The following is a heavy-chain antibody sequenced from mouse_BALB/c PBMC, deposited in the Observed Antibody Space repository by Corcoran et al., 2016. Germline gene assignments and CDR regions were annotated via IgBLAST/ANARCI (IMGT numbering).Heavy chain of an antibody. Sequence: QIQLVQSGPELKKPGETVKISCKASGYTFTNYGMNWVKQAPGKGLKWMGWINTYTGEPTYADDFKGRFAFSLETSASTAYLQINNLKNEDMATYFCARRANWDSGDYWGQGTTLTVSS. CDR1: GYTFTNYG. J-gene: IGHJ2*01. CDR3: ARRANWDSGDY. D-gene: IGHD4-1*01. V-gene: IGHV9-1*02. CDR2: INTYTGEP.